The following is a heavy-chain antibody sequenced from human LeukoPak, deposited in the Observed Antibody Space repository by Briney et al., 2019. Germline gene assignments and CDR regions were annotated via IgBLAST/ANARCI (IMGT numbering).Heavy chain of an antibody. J-gene: IGHJ4*02. CDR3: ARDGYSGYDSTLGY. Sequence: ASGKVSCKASGGTFSRYAISWMRQAPGQGLEWMGGIILISGIANYAQKFQGRVTITADASTSTAYMELSSLRSDDTAVYYCARDGYSGYDSTLGYWGQGTLVTVSS. CDR1: GGTFSRYA. V-gene: IGHV1-69*13. D-gene: IGHD5-12*01. CDR2: IILISGIA.